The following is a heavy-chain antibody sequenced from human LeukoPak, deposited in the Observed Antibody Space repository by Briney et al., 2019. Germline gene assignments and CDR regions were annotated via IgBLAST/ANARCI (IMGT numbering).Heavy chain of an antibody. CDR3: ARHGLDTAMMNYYYYYMDV. D-gene: IGHD5-18*01. CDR1: GGSISSRSYY. V-gene: IGHV4-39*01. J-gene: IGHJ6*03. Sequence: SETLSLTCTVSGGSISSRSYYWGWIRQPPGKGLEWIGSVYYSGSTYYNPSLKSRVTISVDTSKNQFSLKLSSVTAADTAMYYCARHGLDTAMMNYYYYYMDVWGKGTTVTVSS. CDR2: VYYSGST.